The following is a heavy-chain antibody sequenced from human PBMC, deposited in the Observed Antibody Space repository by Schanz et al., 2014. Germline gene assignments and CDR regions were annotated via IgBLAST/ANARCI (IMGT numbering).Heavy chain of an antibody. CDR2: ISNSGYTI. CDR1: GFNFSDYY. CDR3: ARAPPPYSSSPYYWYYGMDV. D-gene: IGHD6-6*01. J-gene: IGHJ6*02. V-gene: IGHV3-11*01. Sequence: QVQLVESGGGLVKPGGSLRLSCAASGFNFSDYYMNWIRQAPGKGLEWVSYISNSGYTIYYADSVKGRFTISRDNAKTSWYLKRNSRGAEAPPVYYCARAPPPYSSSPYYWYYGMDVWGQGTTVTVSS.